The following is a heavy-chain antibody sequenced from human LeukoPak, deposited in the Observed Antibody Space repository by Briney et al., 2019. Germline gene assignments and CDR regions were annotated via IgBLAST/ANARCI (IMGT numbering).Heavy chain of an antibody. V-gene: IGHV3-23*05. CDR2: FKTNYNQV. CDR1: GFTLSDYA. CDR3: ARSVPDYTRFDF. J-gene: IGHJ4*02. D-gene: IGHD4-11*01. Sequence: GGSLRLSCVASGFTLSDYAMNWVRQAPGKGLEWVSTFKTNYNQVYYAESVRGRFTISTDNSKNTAYLQMNSLRVEDTALYYCARSVPDYTRFDFWGQGALVTVSS.